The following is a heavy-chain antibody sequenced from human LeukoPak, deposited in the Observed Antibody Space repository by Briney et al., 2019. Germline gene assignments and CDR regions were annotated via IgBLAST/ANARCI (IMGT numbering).Heavy chain of an antibody. V-gene: IGHV4-30-2*01. J-gene: IGHJ6*03. CDR1: GGSTSSGGYY. CDR3: ARVGGSSSRGYYYYYYYMDV. Sequence: SETLSLTCTVSGGSTSSGGYYWSWIRQPPGKGLEWIGYIYHSGSTYYNPSLKSRVTISVDRSKYQFSLKLSSVTAADTAVYYCARVGGSSSRGYYYYYYYMDVWGKGTTVTVS. D-gene: IGHD6-6*01. CDR2: IYHSGST.